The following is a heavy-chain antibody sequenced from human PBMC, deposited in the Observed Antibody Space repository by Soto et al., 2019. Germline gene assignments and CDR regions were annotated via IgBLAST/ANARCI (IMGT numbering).Heavy chain of an antibody. CDR1: GYTFTSYD. D-gene: IGHD3-3*01. CDR3: ARGDYDFWSGYSRPYYYYGMDV. V-gene: IGHV1-8*01. Sequence: QVQLVQSGAEVKKPGASVKVSCKASGYTFTSYDINWVRQATGQGLEWMGWMNPNSGNTGYAQKFQGRVTMNRNTSIRTAYMELSSLRSEDTAVYYCARGDYDFWSGYSRPYYYYGMDVWGQGTTVTVSS. J-gene: IGHJ6*02. CDR2: MNPNSGNT.